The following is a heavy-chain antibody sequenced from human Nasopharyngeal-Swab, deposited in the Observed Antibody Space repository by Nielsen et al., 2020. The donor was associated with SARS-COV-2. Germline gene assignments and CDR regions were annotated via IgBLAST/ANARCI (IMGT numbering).Heavy chain of an antibody. J-gene: IGHJ6*02. Sequence: SETLSLTCTVSGGSISSYYWSWIRQPPGKGLEWIGEINHSGSTNYNPSLKSRVTISVDTSKNQFSLKLNSVTAADTAVYYCARGSPRSGMDVWGQGTTVTVSS. CDR2: INHSGST. V-gene: IGHV4-34*01. CDR3: ARGSPRSGMDV. CDR1: GGSISSYY.